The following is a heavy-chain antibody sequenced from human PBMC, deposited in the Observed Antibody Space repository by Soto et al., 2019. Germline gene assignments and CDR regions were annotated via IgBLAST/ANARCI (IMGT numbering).Heavy chain of an antibody. CDR1: GFTFSNYW. J-gene: IGHJ4*02. Sequence: EVQLVESGGGLVQPGGSLRLSCTASGFTFSNYWMNWVRQAPGKGLEWVADINEDGSETYFVDSLKGRFTISRDNTKNSLYLQINSLRDEDTAVYYCARDAPLYSAGDTYYGGFDGWGQGTMVTVSS. V-gene: IGHV3-7*01. D-gene: IGHD2-21*02. CDR2: INEDGSET. CDR3: ARDAPLYSAGDTYYGGFDG.